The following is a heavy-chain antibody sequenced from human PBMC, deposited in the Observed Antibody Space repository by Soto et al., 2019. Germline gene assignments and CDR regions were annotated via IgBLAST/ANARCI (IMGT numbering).Heavy chain of an antibody. V-gene: IGHV3-73*01. CDR1: GFTFSGSA. J-gene: IGHJ6*02. CDR2: IRSKANSYAT. CDR3: TRPAREQRGYYYYYGMDV. Sequence: GGSLRLSCAASGFTFSGSAMHWVRQASGKGLEWVGRIRSKANSYATAYAASVKGRVTIARDDSKNTAYLQMNSLKTEDTAVYYCTRPAREQRGYYYYYGMDVWGQGTTVTVSS. D-gene: IGHD6-25*01.